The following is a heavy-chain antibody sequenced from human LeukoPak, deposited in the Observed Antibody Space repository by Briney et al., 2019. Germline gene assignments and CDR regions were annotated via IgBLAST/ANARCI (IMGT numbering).Heavy chain of an antibody. CDR2: ISYSGST. V-gene: IGHV4-31*03. D-gene: IGHD6-19*01. Sequence: SQTLSLTCTVSGASISGGGYYWSWIRQHPGKGLEWIGYISYSGSTDYNPSLKSRVIISVDTSKNQFSLKLSSVTAADTAVYFCACITVTGPNFDYWGQGTLVTVSS. J-gene: IGHJ4*02. CDR3: ACITVTGPNFDY. CDR1: GASISGGGYY.